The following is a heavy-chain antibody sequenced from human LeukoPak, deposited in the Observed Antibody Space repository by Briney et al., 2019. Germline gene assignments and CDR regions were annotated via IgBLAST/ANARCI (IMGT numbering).Heavy chain of an antibody. V-gene: IGHV3-53*01. CDR2: VYSDGST. CDR1: GLTVSSHY. Sequence: GGSLRLSCAASGLTVSSHYMSWVRQAPGKGLEWVSLVYSDGSTYYADSVKGRFTISRDNSKNTLYLQMNSLRAEDTAVYYCARALYYFDYWGQGTLVTVFS. J-gene: IGHJ4*02. D-gene: IGHD2-8*01. CDR3: ARALYYFDY.